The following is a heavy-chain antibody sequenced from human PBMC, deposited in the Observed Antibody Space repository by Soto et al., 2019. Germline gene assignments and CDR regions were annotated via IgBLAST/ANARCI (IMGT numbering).Heavy chain of an antibody. CDR3: ARNENDILTGYRALFDY. D-gene: IGHD3-9*01. CDR1: GSTFTSYG. V-gene: IGHV1-18*01. CDR2: ISAYNGNT. J-gene: IGHJ4*02. Sequence: QVQLVQSGAEVKKPGASVTVSCKASGSTFTSYGISWVRQAPGQGLEWMGWISAYNGNTNYAQKLQGRVTMTTDTSTSTAYMELRSMRSDDTAVYYCARNENDILTGYRALFDYWGQGTLVTVSS.